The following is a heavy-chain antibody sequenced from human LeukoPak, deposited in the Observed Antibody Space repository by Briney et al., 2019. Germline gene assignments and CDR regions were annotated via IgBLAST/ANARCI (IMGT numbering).Heavy chain of an antibody. D-gene: IGHD6-13*01. V-gene: IGHV1-46*01. CDR3: ARAPLEAAAMDY. CDR2: INPSGGST. J-gene: IGHJ4*02. Sequence: ASVKVSCKASGYTFTNYHIHWVRQAPGQGLEWMGIINPSGGSTSNAQKFQGRVTMTRDMSTSTVYMELSSLTSEDMAIYYCARAPLEAAAMDYWGQGTLVTVSS. CDR1: GYTFTNYH.